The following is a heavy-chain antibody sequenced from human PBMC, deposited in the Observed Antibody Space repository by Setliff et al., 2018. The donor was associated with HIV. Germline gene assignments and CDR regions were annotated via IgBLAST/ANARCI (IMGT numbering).Heavy chain of an antibody. J-gene: IGHJ6*02. D-gene: IGHD2-21*01. V-gene: IGHV5-10-1*01. CDR1: GYSFASYW. Sequence: RGESLKISCKGSGYSFASYWISWVRQMPGKGLEWMGRIDPTDSYTNDSPPYQGHVTISVDKSISTVYLQWSSLKASDTAIYYCARQSYYYYNMDVWGQGTTVTVSS. CDR2: IDPTDSYT. CDR3: ARQSYYYYNMDV.